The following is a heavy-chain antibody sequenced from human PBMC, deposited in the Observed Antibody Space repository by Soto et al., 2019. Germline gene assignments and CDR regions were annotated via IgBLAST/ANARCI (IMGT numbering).Heavy chain of an antibody. CDR3: ARASPYGDYALDY. Sequence: PSETLSLTCTVSGGSISSYYWIWIRQPPGKGLEWIGYISYSGSTNYNPSLKSRPTISVDTSKNQFSLKLRSVTAADTAVYYCARASPYGDYALDYWGQGTPVTVSS. V-gene: IGHV4-59*01. D-gene: IGHD4-17*01. CDR1: GGSISSYY. J-gene: IGHJ4*02. CDR2: ISYSGST.